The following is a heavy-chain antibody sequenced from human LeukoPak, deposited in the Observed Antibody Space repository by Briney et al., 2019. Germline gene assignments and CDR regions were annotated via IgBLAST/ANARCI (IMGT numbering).Heavy chain of an antibody. J-gene: IGHJ4*02. CDR1: GFTFDDYA. V-gene: IGHV3-9*01. CDR2: ISWNSGSI. Sequence: PGGSLRLSCAASGFTFDDYAMHWVWQGPGKGLEWVSGISWNSGSIGYADSVKGRFTIYRDNAKNSLYLQMNSLRAEDTALYYCAKDGYSYGFLFNYWGQGTLVTVSS. D-gene: IGHD5-18*01. CDR3: AKDGYSYGFLFNY.